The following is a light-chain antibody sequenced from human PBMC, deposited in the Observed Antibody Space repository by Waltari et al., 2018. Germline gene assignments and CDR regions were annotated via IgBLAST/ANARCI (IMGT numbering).Light chain of an antibody. Sequence: EIVLTQSPCTLSLSPGERATLSCRASQSVSSSYLAWYQQKPGQAPRLLIYGASSRATDIPDRFSGSGSGTDFTLTISRLEPEDFAVYYCQQYGSSSWTFGQGTKVEIK. V-gene: IGKV3-20*01. J-gene: IGKJ1*01. CDR2: GAS. CDR3: QQYGSSSWT. CDR1: QSVSSSY.